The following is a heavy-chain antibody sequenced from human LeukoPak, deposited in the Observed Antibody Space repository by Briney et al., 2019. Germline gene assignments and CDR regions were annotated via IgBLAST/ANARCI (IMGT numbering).Heavy chain of an antibody. CDR2: ISGTGGST. CDR1: GFTFSSYW. J-gene: IGHJ6*02. D-gene: IGHD3-10*01. Sequence: GGSLRLSCAASGFTFSSYWMSSVRQAPRKRLQRVSAISGTGGSTYYADSVKGRFTISRDNSKNTLYLQMNSLRAEDTAVYYCAKVEVTMVRGVILGPMDVWGQGTTVTVSS. V-gene: IGHV3-23*01. CDR3: AKVEVTMVRGVILGPMDV.